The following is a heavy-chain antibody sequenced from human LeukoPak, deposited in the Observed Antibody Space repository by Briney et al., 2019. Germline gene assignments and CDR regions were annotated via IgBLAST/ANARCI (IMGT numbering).Heavy chain of an antibody. V-gene: IGHV3-23*01. J-gene: IGHJ5*02. D-gene: IGHD6-6*01. Sequence: GGSLRLSCAASGFTFSNYAMSWVRQAPGKGLEWISAISGNGRKTYYGDSVKGRFTISRDNSKDRLYLQINSLRAEDTAVYYCARTGYNSSSSLLDHWGQGTLVTVSS. CDR1: GFTFSNYA. CDR2: ISGNGRKT. CDR3: ARTGYNSSSSLLDH.